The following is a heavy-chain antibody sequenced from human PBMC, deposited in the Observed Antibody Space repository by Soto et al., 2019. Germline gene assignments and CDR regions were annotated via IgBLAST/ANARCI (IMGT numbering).Heavy chain of an antibody. CDR2: INHSGST. D-gene: IGHD3-3*01. V-gene: IGHV4-34*01. CDR1: GGSFSGYY. CDR3: ARVLGTYYDFWSGYYTGPFDY. J-gene: IGHJ4*02. Sequence: LSLTCAVYGGSFSGYYWSWIRQPPGKGLEWIGEINHSGSTNYNPSLKSRVAISVDTSKNQFSLKLSSVTAADTAVYYCARVLGTYYDFWSGYYTGPFDYWGQGTLVTVSS.